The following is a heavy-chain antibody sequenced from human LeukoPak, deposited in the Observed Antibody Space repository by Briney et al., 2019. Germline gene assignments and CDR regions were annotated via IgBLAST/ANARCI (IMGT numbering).Heavy chain of an antibody. CDR2: INPSGGST. CDR1: GYTFISYD. J-gene: IGHJ5*02. Sequence: ASVKVSCKASGYTFISYDINWVRQAPGQGLEWMGIINPSGGSTSYAQKFQGRVTMTRDMSTSTVYMELSSLRSEDTAVYYCARGNGIVGASNWFDPWGQGTLVTVSS. CDR3: ARGNGIVGASNWFDP. D-gene: IGHD1-26*01. V-gene: IGHV1-46*01.